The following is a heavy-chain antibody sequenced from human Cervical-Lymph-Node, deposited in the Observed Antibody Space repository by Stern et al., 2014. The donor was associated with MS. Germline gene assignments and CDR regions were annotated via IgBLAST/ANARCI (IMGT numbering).Heavy chain of an antibody. Sequence: QVQLVQSGGGLVKPGGSLRLSCAASGFTFSNSYMSWIRQAPGKGLEWISYISSSGDTIYYADSVKGRFTISRDNAKDSLYLQMNSLRAEDTAVYYCARDRQYYFDYWGQGTLVTVSS. V-gene: IGHV3-11*01. CDR3: ARDRQYYFDY. CDR1: GFTFSNSY. J-gene: IGHJ4*02. CDR2: ISSSGDTI.